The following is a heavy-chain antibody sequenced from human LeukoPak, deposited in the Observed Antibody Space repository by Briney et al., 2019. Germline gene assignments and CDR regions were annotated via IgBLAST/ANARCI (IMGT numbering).Heavy chain of an antibody. D-gene: IGHD4-17*01. J-gene: IGHJ4*02. CDR2: IKSITDGGTA. V-gene: IGHV3-15*05. Sequence: KPGGSLRLSCEASGFTFSDAWMSWVRQATGKGLEWVGRIKSITDGGTADYAAPVKGRFTISRDDSKNTLYLEMNSLKTEDTSFYYCTTDPMTAATNLGYWGQGTLVTVSS. CDR1: GFTFSDAW. CDR3: TTDPMTAATNLGY.